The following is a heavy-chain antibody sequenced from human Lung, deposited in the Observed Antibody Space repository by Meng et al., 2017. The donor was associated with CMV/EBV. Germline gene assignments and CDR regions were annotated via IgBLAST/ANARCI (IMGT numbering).Heavy chain of an antibody. J-gene: IGHJ6*02. CDR1: GHSISSDYF. V-gene: IGHV4-38-2*01. D-gene: IGHD2-2*01. Sequence: SETLSLXCRVSGHSISSDYFWGWVRQPPGKGLEWIGIYDGGSTYYNPSLKSRIVISVDTSGTQFSPTLSSVTAADTAVYYCVRHIIVVPARGYGVDVWGQGTTVTVSS. CDR3: VRHIIVVPARGYGVDV. CDR2: IYDGGST.